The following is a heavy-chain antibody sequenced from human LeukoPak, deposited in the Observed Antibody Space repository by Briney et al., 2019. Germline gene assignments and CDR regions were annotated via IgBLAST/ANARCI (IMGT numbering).Heavy chain of an antibody. CDR3: ARHLPYSGSSPRFDY. CDR2: IYYSGST. V-gene: IGHV4-39*01. Sequence: PSETLSLTCTVSGGSISSSSYYWGWIRQPPGKGLEWIGSIYYSGSTYYNPSLKSRVTISVDTSKNQFSLKLSSVTAADTAVYYCARHLPYSGSSPRFDYWGQGTLVTVSS. J-gene: IGHJ4*02. CDR1: GGSISSSSYY. D-gene: IGHD1-26*01.